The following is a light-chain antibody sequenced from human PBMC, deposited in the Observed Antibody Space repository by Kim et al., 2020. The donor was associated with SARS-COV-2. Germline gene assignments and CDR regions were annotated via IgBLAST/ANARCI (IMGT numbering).Light chain of an antibody. CDR1: SSNIGSNT. V-gene: IGLV1-44*01. CDR3: APWDDSLNGPV. Sequence: SVLTQPPSASGTPGQRVTISCSGSSSNIGSNTVNWYQQLPGTAPKLLIYSNNQRPSGVPDRFSGSKSGTSASLAISGLQSEDEADYYCAPWDDSLNGPVFGGGTQLTVL. J-gene: IGLJ2*01. CDR2: SNN.